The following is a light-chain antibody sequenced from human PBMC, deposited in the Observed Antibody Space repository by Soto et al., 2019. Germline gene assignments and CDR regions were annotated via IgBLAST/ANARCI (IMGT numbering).Light chain of an antibody. Sequence: EIVLTQSPGTLSLSPGDRAALSCRASQSVSSSYLAWYQQKPGQAPRLLIYGASSRATGIPDRFRGSGSGTDFTLTISRLEPEDFAVYYCQQYGSSLKTFGQGTKV. CDR1: QSVSSSY. J-gene: IGKJ1*01. CDR3: QQYGSSLKT. CDR2: GAS. V-gene: IGKV3-20*01.